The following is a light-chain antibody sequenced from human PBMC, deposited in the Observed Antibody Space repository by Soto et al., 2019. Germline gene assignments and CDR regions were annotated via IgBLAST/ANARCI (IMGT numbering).Light chain of an antibody. CDR3: QHYNNWPPWT. CDR2: GAS. J-gene: IGKJ1*01. V-gene: IGKV3-15*01. CDR1: QSVSSN. Sequence: EIVMTQSPATLSASPGERATLSCRASQSVSSNLAWYQQKPGQAPRLLIYGASTRATGIPARFIGSGSGTEFTLTISSLQSEDFAVYYCQHYNNWPPWTFGQGTKVDIK.